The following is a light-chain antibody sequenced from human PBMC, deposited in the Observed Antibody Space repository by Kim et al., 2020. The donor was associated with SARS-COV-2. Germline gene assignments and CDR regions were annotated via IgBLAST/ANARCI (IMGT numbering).Light chain of an antibody. CDR1: SSNIGRGYD. CDR3: QSYDNILSGSL. Sequence: RVTISCTGTSSNIGRGYDAHWYQHLPGAAPKLLIFGNSNRPSGVPDRFSASKSGNSASLAISGLQAEDEADYYCQSYDNILSGSLFGGGTQLTVL. V-gene: IGLV1-40*01. CDR2: GNS. J-gene: IGLJ2*01.